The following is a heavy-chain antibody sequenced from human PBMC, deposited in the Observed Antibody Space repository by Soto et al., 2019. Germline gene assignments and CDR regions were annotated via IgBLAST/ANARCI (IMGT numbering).Heavy chain of an antibody. CDR1: GGSISSYY. V-gene: IGHV4-59*08. CDR2: IYYSGST. J-gene: IGHJ5*02. Sequence: SETLSLTCTVSGGSISSYYWSWIRQPPGKGLEWIGYIYYSGSTNYNPSLKSRVTISVDTSKNQFSLKLSSVTAADTAVYYCARTVAGTFSWFDPWGQGTLVTVSS. CDR3: ARTVAGTFSWFDP. D-gene: IGHD6-19*01.